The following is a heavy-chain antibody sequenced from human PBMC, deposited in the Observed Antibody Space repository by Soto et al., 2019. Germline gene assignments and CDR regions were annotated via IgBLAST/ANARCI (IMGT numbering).Heavy chain of an antibody. Sequence: GESLRLSCAASGFTFSSYWMSWVRQAPGKGLEWVANIKQDGSEKYYVDSVKGRFTISRDNAKNSLYLQMNSLRAEDTAVYYCARCYXSGSYFSPYYYYYGMDVWGQGTTVTVSS. J-gene: IGHJ6*01. CDR2: IKQDGSEK. CDR3: ARCYXSGSYFSPYYYYYGMDV. V-gene: IGHV3-7*01. D-gene: IGHD3-10*01. CDR1: GFTFSSYW.